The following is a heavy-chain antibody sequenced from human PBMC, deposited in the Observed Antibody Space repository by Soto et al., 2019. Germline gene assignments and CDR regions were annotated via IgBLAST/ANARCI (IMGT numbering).Heavy chain of an antibody. D-gene: IGHD3-3*01. Sequence: GESLKISCKGSGYSFTSYWIGWVRQMPGKGLEWMGIIYPGDSDTRYSPSFQGQVTISADKSISTAYLQWSSLKASDTAMYYCARSYRTYDFWSGYYKENWFDPWGQGTLVTVS. CDR3: ARSYRTYDFWSGYYKENWFDP. V-gene: IGHV5-51*01. CDR1: GYSFTSYW. J-gene: IGHJ5*02. CDR2: IYPGDSDT.